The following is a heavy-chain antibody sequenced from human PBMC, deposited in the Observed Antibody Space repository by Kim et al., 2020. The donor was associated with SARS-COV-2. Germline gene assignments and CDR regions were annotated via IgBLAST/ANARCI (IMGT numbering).Heavy chain of an antibody. J-gene: IGHJ5*02. CDR3: AGDRAPPANNWFDP. V-gene: IGHV3-7*01. CDR2: INQDGSEK. CDR1: GFTFGGW. Sequence: GGSLRLSCTASGFTFGGWMTWVRQAPGKGLEWVAIINQDGSEKYYVDSVKGRFIISRDNTKNSLYLQMNSMRVDDTAVYFCAGDRAPPANNWFDPWGQGT.